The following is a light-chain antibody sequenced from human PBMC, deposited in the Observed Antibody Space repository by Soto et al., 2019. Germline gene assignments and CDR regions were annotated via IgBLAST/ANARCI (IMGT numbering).Light chain of an antibody. V-gene: IGLV2-18*01. CDR3: SLYTSENTYV. Sequence: QSVLTQPPSVSGSPGQSVTISCTGTSTDFVSYNRVSWYQQPPDTAPKLMIYEARNRPSGVPDRFSGSKSGNTASLTISGLQAADEADYYCSLYTSENTYVFGTGTKV. J-gene: IGLJ1*01. CDR2: EAR. CDR1: STDFVSYNR.